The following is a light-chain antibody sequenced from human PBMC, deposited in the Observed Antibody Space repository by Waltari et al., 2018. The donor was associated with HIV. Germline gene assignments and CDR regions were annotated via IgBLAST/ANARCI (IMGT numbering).Light chain of an antibody. CDR2: GAS. Sequence: DIQMTQSPSSLSASVGDRVTVTCRASQSISRYLNWYQHKPGKAPKFLIYGASSVQSGVPSRFSGGGSGTDFTLTISSLQPEDFATYYCQQTYSNLYTFGQGTKLEIK. V-gene: IGKV1-39*01. CDR3: QQTYSNLYT. CDR1: QSISRY. J-gene: IGKJ2*01.